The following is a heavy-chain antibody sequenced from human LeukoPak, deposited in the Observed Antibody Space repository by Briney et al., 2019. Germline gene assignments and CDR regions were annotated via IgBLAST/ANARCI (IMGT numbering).Heavy chain of an antibody. V-gene: IGHV3-53*01. CDR3: ARGLGYCTSTTCLLPFDY. J-gene: IGHJ4*02. CDR2: IYSGGST. CDR1: GFTVSTYY. Sequence: PRGSLRLSCAASGFTVSTYYMTWVRQAPGKGLECVSVIYSGGSTYYADSVEGRFTVSRDNSKNTLYLQMNSLRAEDTAMYYCARGLGYCTSTTCLLPFDYWGQGTLVTATS. D-gene: IGHD2-2*01.